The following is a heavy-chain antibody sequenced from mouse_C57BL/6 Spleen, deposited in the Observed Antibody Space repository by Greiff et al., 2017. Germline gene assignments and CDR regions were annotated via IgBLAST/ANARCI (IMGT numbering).Heavy chain of an antibody. Sequence: QVQLQQSGAELVRPGASVTLSCKASGYTFTDYEMHWVKQTPVHGLEWIGAIDPETGGTAYNQKFKGKAILTADKSSSTAYRELRSLTSEDSAVYYCTRRYDYFDYWGQGTTLTVSS. CDR2: IDPETGGT. J-gene: IGHJ2*01. V-gene: IGHV1-15*01. D-gene: IGHD2-3*01. CDR1: GYTFTDYE. CDR3: TRRYDYFDY.